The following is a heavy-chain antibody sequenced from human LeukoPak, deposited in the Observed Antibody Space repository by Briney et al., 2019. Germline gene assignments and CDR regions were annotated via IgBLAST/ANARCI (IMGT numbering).Heavy chain of an antibody. CDR1: GFTFSIYW. Sequence: PGGSLRLSCAASGFTFSIYWMHWVRQAPGKGLVWVSRINSDGSSTSYADSVKGRFTISRDNAKNTLYLQMTSLRAEDTAVYYCARDEDWSGYYGAFDIWGQGTMVTVSS. CDR3: ARDEDWSGYYGAFDI. J-gene: IGHJ3*02. D-gene: IGHD3-3*01. CDR2: INSDGSST. V-gene: IGHV3-74*01.